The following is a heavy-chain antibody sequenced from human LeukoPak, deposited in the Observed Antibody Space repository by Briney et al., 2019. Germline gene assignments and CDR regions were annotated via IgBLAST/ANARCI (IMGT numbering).Heavy chain of an antibody. D-gene: IGHD1-26*01. V-gene: IGHV1-46*01. CDR3: ARDPNSGSYPFNWFDP. CDR1: GYTFTGYY. Sequence: GASVKVSCKASGYTFTGYYMHWVRQAPGQGLEWMGIINPSGGSTSYAQKFQGRVTMTRDTSTSTVYMELSSLRSEDTAVYYCARDPNSGSYPFNWFDPWGQGTLVTVSS. CDR2: INPSGGST. J-gene: IGHJ5*02.